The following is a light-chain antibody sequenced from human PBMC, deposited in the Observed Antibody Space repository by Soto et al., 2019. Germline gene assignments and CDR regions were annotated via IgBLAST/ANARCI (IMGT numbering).Light chain of an antibody. V-gene: IGKV3-20*01. CDR3: QQYGSSSPTT. CDR2: GAS. Sequence: EIVLTQSPDTLSLSPGEGATLSCRASQSVSSNYLAWYQQKPGQAPRLLIYGASTRATGIPDRFSGGGSGIDFTLTISRLEPEDFAVYYCQQYGSSSPTTFGQGTRLEI. CDR1: QSVSSNY. J-gene: IGKJ5*01.